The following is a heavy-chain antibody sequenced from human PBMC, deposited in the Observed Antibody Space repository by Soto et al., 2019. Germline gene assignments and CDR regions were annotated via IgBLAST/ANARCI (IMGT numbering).Heavy chain of an antibody. J-gene: IGHJ3*02. V-gene: IGHV3-74*01. CDR2: INSDGSST. Sequence: GGLTLVPRAALGVKCGGLGSHWIRKATGKGLVWVSRINSDGSSTSYADSVKGRFTISRDNAKNTLYLQMNSLRAEDTAVYYFARDVDILATTNAFAIWRHGSMVTVS. D-gene: IGHD5-12*01. CDR1: GVKCGGLG. CDR3: ARDVDILATTNAFAI.